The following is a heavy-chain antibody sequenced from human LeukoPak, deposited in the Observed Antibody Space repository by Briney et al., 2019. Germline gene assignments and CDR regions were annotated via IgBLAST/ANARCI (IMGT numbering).Heavy chain of an antibody. CDR1: GYTFTSYG. V-gene: IGHV1-18*01. CDR3: ARAQLLWFGELSWRAFDI. D-gene: IGHD3-10*01. J-gene: IGHJ3*02. CDR2: ISAYNGNT. Sequence: ASVKVSCKASGYTFTSYGISWARQAPGQGLEWMGWISAYNGNTNYAQKLQGRVTMTTDTSTSTAYMELRSLRSDDTAVYYCARAQLLWFGELSWRAFDIWGQGTMVTVSS.